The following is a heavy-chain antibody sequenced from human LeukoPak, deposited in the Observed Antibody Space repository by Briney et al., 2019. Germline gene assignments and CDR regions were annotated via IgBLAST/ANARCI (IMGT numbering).Heavy chain of an antibody. CDR2: IFDNGIT. D-gene: IGHD2-2*01. V-gene: IGHV4-59*01. Sequence: GYIFDNGITKYKHSLKSRVTISADTSKNQFSMKLTSVTAADTAVYYCARLPCTSCPSDYWGQGTLVTVSS. CDR3: ARLPCTSCPSDY. J-gene: IGHJ4*02.